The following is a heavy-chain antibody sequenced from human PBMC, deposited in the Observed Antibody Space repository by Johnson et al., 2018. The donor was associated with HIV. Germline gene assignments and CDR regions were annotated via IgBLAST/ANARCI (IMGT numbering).Heavy chain of an antibody. CDR1: GFPVSSYA. D-gene: IGHD5-18*01. CDR2: ISFDGSNE. Sequence: QMLLVESGGGVVQPGRSLRLSCAASGFPVSSYAMHWVRQVPGKGLEWVAIISFDGSNEYYADSVKGRFTISRDNFKNTLYLQMNSLRAEDTAVYYCARDLDTAMVTCAFDIWGQGTMVTVSS. V-gene: IGHV3-30-3*01. CDR3: ARDLDTAMVTCAFDI. J-gene: IGHJ3*02.